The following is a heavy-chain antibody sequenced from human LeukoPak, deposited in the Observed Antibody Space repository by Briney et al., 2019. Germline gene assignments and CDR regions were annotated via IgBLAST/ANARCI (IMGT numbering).Heavy chain of an antibody. V-gene: IGHV3-7*01. Sequence: GGSLRLSCAASGFTFSSYWMSWVRQAPGKGLEWVANLKQDGSEKYYVDSVKGRFTISRDNAKNSLYLQMNSLRAEDTAVYYCARDRIVATILFDYWGQGTLVTVSS. CDR3: ARDRIVATILFDY. D-gene: IGHD5-12*01. J-gene: IGHJ4*02. CDR2: LKQDGSEK. CDR1: GFTFSSYW.